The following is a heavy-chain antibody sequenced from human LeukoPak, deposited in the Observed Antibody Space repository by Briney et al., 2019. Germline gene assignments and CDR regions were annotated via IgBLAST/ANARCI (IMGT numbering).Heavy chain of an antibody. CDR1: GGSISGFY. J-gene: IGHJ5*02. D-gene: IGHD1-14*01. V-gene: IGHV4-59*08. Sequence: SETLSLTCTVSGGSISGFYWSWIRQPPGRGLEWIGYIYYSGSTYYNPSLKSRVTISVDTSKNQFSLKLRSVTAADTAVYYCARVTSRLGWFDPWGQGTLVTVSS. CDR3: ARVTSRLGWFDP. CDR2: IYYSGST.